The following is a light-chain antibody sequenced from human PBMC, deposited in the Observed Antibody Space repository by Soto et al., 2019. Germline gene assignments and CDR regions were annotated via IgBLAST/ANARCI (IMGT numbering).Light chain of an antibody. CDR2: EVF. J-gene: IGLJ1*01. V-gene: IGLV2-8*01. CDR1: SNDIGAYNY. Sequence: QSALTQPPAASGSPGQSVTISCTGTSNDIGAYNYVSWYQQRPGKAPKLLIYEVFRRPSGVPDRFSASKSGNTASLTVSGLHPEDEADYYCSSYAGRETGVFGTGTKLTVL. CDR3: SSYAGRETGV.